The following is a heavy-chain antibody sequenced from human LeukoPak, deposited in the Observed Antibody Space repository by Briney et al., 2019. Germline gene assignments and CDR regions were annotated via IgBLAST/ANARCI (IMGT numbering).Heavy chain of an antibody. Sequence: SETLSLTCTVSGGSVSSGSYYWSWIRQPPGKGLEWIGYICYSGSTNYNPSLKSRVTISVDTSKNQFSLKLSSVTAADTAVYYCARGDRLYSSSWYSDAFDIWGQGTMVTVSS. CDR1: GGSVSSGSYY. CDR2: ICYSGST. V-gene: IGHV4-61*01. J-gene: IGHJ3*02. CDR3: ARGDRLYSSSWYSDAFDI. D-gene: IGHD6-13*01.